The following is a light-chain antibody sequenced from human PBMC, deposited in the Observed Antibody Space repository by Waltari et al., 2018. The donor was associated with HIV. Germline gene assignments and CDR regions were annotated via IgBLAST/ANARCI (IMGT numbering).Light chain of an antibody. CDR2: WAS. CDR3: QPYYSTPLT. V-gene: IGKV4-1*01. CDR1: QSVLYSSNNKNY. Sequence: DIVMTQSPDSLAVSLGERATINCKSSQSVLYSSNNKNYLAWYQQTPRQPPQLLIYWASTRESGVPDRSSGSWSATDFTLTFSRLQAEDVAVYSCQPYYSTPLTFGGGTQVEI. J-gene: IGKJ4*01.